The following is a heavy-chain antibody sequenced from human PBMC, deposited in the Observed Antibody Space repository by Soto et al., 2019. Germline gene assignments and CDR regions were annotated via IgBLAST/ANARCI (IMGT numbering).Heavy chain of an antibody. CDR3: AREGRVGGIDY. J-gene: IGHJ4*02. D-gene: IGHD6-19*01. Sequence: GSLRLSCAASGFTFSIHEMNLVRQAPGKGLEWVSYISSIGVATYYADSVKGRFTISRDNAKNSLYLQMNSLRAEDTAVYYCAREGRVGGIDYWGQGSPVTVSS. CDR1: GFTFSIHE. V-gene: IGHV3-48*03. CDR2: ISSIGVAT.